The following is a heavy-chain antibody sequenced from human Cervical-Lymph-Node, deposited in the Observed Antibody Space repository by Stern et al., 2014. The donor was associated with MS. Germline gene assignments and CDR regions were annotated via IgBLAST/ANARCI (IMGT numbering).Heavy chain of an antibody. V-gene: IGHV1-18*01. J-gene: IGHJ4*02. CDR2: ISTSSGDH. CDR3: ARHMGPDTLTGHDY. CDR1: GYSFTGYG. D-gene: IGHD3-9*01. Sequence: QVQLVQSGAEVKRPGASVKVSCKASGYSFTGYGINWVRKAPGQGLEWMGWISTSSGDHDYAHKLQDRLNMTIDQSTSTAYMDLRSLRSDDTAVYYCARHMGPDTLTGHDYWGQGTLVTVSS.